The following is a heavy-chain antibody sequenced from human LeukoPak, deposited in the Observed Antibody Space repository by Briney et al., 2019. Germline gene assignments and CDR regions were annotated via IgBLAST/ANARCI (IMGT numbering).Heavy chain of an antibody. J-gene: IGHJ4*02. CDR2: ILDDGSKK. Sequence: GRSLRLSCAASGFTFRKYSMYWVRQAPGKGLEWVAFILDDGSKKYYADSAKGRFVISRDNSDNMLYLQINSLRLDDTAVYYCARDEGLYGSGSYSPPDSWGQGTLVAVSS. D-gene: IGHD3-10*01. CDR1: GFTFRKYS. V-gene: IGHV3-30*09. CDR3: ARDEGLYGSGSYSPPDS.